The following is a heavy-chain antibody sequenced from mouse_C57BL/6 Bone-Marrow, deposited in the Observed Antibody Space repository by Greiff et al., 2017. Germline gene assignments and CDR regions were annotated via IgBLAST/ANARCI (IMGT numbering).Heavy chain of an antibody. J-gene: IGHJ2*01. Sequence: DVKLMESGGGLVKPGGSLKLSCAASGFTFSDYAMHWVRQAPEKRLEWVAYISSGSSTIYYADTVKGRFTISRDNAKNTLFLQMTSLRSEDTAMXYCARNLRSFFDYWGQGTTVTVSS. CDR3: ARNLRSFFDY. V-gene: IGHV5-17*01. CDR1: GFTFSDYA. D-gene: IGHD1-1*01. CDR2: ISSGSSTI.